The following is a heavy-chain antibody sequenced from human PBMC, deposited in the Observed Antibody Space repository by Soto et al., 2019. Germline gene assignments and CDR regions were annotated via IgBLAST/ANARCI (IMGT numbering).Heavy chain of an antibody. V-gene: IGHV4-59*08. D-gene: IGHD3-10*01. J-gene: IGHJ4*02. CDR3: ARHRFGDYFDY. Sequence: SETLSLTCTVSGGSISSYYWSWIRQPPGKGLEWIGYIYYSGSTNYNPSLKSRVTISVDTSKNQFSLKLSSVTAADTAVYYCARHRFGDYFDYWGQGTLVTVSS. CDR2: IYYSGST. CDR1: GGSISSYY.